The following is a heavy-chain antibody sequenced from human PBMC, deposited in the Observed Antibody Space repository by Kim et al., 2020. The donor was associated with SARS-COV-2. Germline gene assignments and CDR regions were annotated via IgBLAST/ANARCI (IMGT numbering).Heavy chain of an antibody. V-gene: IGHV3-21*01. Sequence: GGSLRLSCAASGFTFSSYSMNWVRQAPGKGLEWVSSISSSSSYIYYADSVKGRFTISRDNAKNSLYLQMNSLRAEDTAVYYCARDMDTGGVCYMGYWGQGTLVTVSS. J-gene: IGHJ4*02. CDR3: ARDMDTGGVCYMGY. CDR2: ISSSSSYI. CDR1: GFTFSSYS. D-gene: IGHD2-8*02.